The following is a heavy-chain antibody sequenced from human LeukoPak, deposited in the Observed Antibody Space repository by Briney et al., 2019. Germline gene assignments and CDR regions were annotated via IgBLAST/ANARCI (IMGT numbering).Heavy chain of an antibody. D-gene: IGHD3-22*01. CDR2: IRFDGNSK. J-gene: IGHJ3*02. CDR1: GFTLSTYG. Sequence: PGGSLRLSCAPPGFTLSTYGMHWVRQAPGKGLEWVAFIRFDGNSKFYGDSVKGRFSVSRDTSKNTLYLQMNSLRTEDTAVYYCAKDLSRGNYPIAFDIWGQGTMVTVSS. V-gene: IGHV3-30*02. CDR3: AKDLSRGNYPIAFDI.